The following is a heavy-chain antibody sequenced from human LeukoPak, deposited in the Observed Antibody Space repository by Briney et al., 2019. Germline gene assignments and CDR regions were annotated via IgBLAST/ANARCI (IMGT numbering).Heavy chain of an antibody. CDR2: INHSGST. CDR1: GGSFSGYY. Sequence: SETLSLTCAVYGGSFSGYYWSWIRQPPGKGLEWIGEINHSGSTNCNPSLKSRVTISVDTSKNQFSLKLSSVTAADTAVYYCARGGCSGGSCYPGHYYYMDVWGKGTTVTVSS. CDR3: ARGGCSGGSCYPGHYYYMDV. J-gene: IGHJ6*03. D-gene: IGHD2-15*01. V-gene: IGHV4-34*01.